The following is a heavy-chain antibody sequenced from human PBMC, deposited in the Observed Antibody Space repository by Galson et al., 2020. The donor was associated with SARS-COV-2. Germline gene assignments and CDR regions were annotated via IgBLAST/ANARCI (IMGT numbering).Heavy chain of an antibody. CDR1: GFILGDYD. CDR2: LNCNGDLT. D-gene: IGHD3-22*01. Sequence: GGSLRLSCSASGFILGDYDLTCVRQVPGQGLEWVSALNCNGDLTGYGDSVKGRFTISRDNAKNTLYLQMNSLRVEDTAFYYCARVSMYDSSGDYMDVWGKGATVTVSS. J-gene: IGHJ6*03. CDR3: ARVSMYDSSGDYMDV. V-gene: IGHV3-20*04.